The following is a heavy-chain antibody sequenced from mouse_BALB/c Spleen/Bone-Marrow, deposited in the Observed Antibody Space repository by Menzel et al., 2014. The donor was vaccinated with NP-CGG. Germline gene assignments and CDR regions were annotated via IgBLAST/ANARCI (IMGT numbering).Heavy chain of an antibody. CDR1: GYSFTGYY. V-gene: IGHV1-31*01. CDR3: ESRGEYFDV. Sequence: VQLQQSGPELVKPGASVKISCKASGYSFTGYYMHWVKQSHGNSLDWIGYIYPYNGVPSYNQKFKGKATLTVDKSSSTAYMELRSLTPDDSAVYYCESRGEYFDVWGAGTTVTVSS. J-gene: IGHJ1*01. CDR2: IYPYNGVP.